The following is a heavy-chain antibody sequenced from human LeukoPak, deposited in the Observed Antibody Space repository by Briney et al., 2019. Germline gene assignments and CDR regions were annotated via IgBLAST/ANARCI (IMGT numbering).Heavy chain of an antibody. V-gene: IGHV4-38-2*02. J-gene: IGHJ4*02. CDR3: ARRSQWLARIPDY. CDR2: FYHGGST. D-gene: IGHD6-19*01. CDR1: GYSISTGYC. Sequence: SETLSLTCTVSGYSISTGYCWDWIRQPPGKGLEWIGTFYHGGSTNYNPSLKSRVTISVDTSKNQFSLKLSSVTAADTAVYYCARRSQWLARIPDYWGQGTLVTVSS.